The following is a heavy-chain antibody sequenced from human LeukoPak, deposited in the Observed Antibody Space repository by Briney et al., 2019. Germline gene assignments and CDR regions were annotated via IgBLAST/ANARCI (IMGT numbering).Heavy chain of an antibody. D-gene: IGHD6-13*01. V-gene: IGHV3-30*03. CDR3: ARGTAAAANRNWFDS. CDR2: ISYDGSNK. J-gene: IGHJ5*01. Sequence: PGGSLRLSCAASGFTFSSYGMHWVRQAPGKGLEWVAVISYDGSNKYYADPVKGRFTISRDNSKNTLYLQMDSLRAEDTAVYFCARGTAAAANRNWFDSWGQGTLVTVSS. CDR1: GFTFSSYG.